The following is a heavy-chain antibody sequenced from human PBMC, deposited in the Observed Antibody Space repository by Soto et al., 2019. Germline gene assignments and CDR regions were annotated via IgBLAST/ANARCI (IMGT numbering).Heavy chain of an antibody. Sequence: ASVKVSCKASGYTFTSYDISWVRQAPGQGLEWMGWISAYNGNTNYAQKLQGRVTITRDMSTSTAYMELSSLRSEDTAVYYCAAEIRVSPKARYYYYMDVWGKGTTVTVSS. J-gene: IGHJ6*03. D-gene: IGHD6-13*01. CDR3: AAEIRVSPKARYYYYMDV. V-gene: IGHV1-18*01. CDR2: ISAYNGNT. CDR1: GYTFTSYD.